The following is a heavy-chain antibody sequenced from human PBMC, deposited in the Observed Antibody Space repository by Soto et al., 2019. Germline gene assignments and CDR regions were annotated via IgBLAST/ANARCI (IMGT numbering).Heavy chain of an antibody. CDR3: AKGSSAGTSGFYNY. D-gene: IGHD3-3*01. V-gene: IGHV3-23*01. CDR1: GFTLSSYA. Sequence: GGSLRLSCAASGFTLSSYAMSWVRQSPGKGLERVSAISGSGGSTYYADSVKGRFTISRDNSRNTVYLQMNSLRAEDTALYHCAKGSSAGTSGFYNYWGQGTLVTVSS. CDR2: ISGSGGST. J-gene: IGHJ4*02.